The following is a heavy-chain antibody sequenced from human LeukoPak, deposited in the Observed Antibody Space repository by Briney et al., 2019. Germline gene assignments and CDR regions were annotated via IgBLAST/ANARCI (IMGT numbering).Heavy chain of an antibody. Sequence: ASVKVSCKASGYTFTGYYMHWVRQAPGQGLEWMGWINPNSGGTNYAQKFQGRVTMTRDTSISTAYMELSRLRSDDTAVYYCASGGFIVATIYQGYYYGMDVWGQGTTVTVPS. V-gene: IGHV1-2*02. CDR2: INPNSGGT. J-gene: IGHJ6*02. D-gene: IGHD5-12*01. CDR1: GYTFTGYY. CDR3: ASGGFIVATIYQGYYYGMDV.